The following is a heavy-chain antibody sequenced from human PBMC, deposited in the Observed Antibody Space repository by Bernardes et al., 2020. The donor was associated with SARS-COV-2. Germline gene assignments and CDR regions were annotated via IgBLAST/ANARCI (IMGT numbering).Heavy chain of an antibody. D-gene: IGHD6-19*01. Sequence: GGSLRLSCAVSGFTFSIYAMSWVRQAPGKGLEWVSAIAGRGSGTYYADSVKGRFTISRDNSKNTLYLQMSNVRAEDTAVYYCAEDEGSRGWYPFDYWGPGTLVTVSS. CDR2: IAGRGSGT. V-gene: IGHV3-23*01. J-gene: IGHJ4*02. CDR1: GFTFSIYA. CDR3: AEDEGSRGWYPFDY.